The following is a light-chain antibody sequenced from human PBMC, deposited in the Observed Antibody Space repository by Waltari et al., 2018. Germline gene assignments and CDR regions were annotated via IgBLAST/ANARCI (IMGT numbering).Light chain of an antibody. J-gene: IGKJ2*01. CDR1: QGIINS. Sequence: DIQMTQSPSSLSASVGDRVTIPCRASQGIINSLAWYQQKPGKAPNLLLYAASRLESGVPSSFSGSGSGTDYTLTISSLQPEDFATYYCQQYYSTLPYTFGQGTKLEIK. V-gene: IGKV1-NL1*01. CDR2: AAS. CDR3: QQYYSTLPYT.